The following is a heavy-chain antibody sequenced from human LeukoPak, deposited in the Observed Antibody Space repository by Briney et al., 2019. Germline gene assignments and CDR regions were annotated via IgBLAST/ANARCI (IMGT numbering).Heavy chain of an antibody. Sequence: ASETLSLTCAVYGGSFSGYYWSWIRQPPGKGLEWIGEINHSGSTNYNPSLKSRVTISVGTSKNQFSLRLSSVTAADTALYYCARVLEGSSGQHWYFDLWGRGTLVTVSS. CDR2: INHSGST. D-gene: IGHD6-19*01. CDR3: ARVLEGSSGQHWYFDL. V-gene: IGHV4-34*01. J-gene: IGHJ2*01. CDR1: GGSFSGYY.